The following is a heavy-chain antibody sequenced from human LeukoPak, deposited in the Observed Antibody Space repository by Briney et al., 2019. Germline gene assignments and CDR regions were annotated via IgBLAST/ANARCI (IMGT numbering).Heavy chain of an antibody. V-gene: IGHV3-30*18. J-gene: IGHJ5*02. CDR1: GFTFSSYG. Sequence: GSLRLSCAASGFTFSSYGMHWVRQAPGKGLEWVAVISYDGSNKYYADSVKGRFTISRDNSKNTLYLQMNSLRAEDTAVYYCAKGRCSSTSCYLGDSNWFDPWGQGTLVTVS. CDR2: ISYDGSNK. D-gene: IGHD2-2*01. CDR3: AKGRCSSTSCYLGDSNWFDP.